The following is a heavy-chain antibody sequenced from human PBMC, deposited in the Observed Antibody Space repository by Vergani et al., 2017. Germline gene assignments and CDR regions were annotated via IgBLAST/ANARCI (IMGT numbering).Heavy chain of an antibody. CDR2: INHSGST. J-gene: IGHJ3*02. CDR3: ARVRITTRPMAGAFDI. CDR1: GGSFSGYY. Sequence: QVQLQQWGAGRLKPSETLSLTCAVYGGSFSGYYWSWIRQPPGKGLEWVGEINHSGSTNSNPSLKSRVTIAVDTSKNQFSLKLNSVTAADTAVYYCARVRITTRPMAGAFDIWGQGTMVTVSS. D-gene: IGHD6-6*01. V-gene: IGHV4-34*01.